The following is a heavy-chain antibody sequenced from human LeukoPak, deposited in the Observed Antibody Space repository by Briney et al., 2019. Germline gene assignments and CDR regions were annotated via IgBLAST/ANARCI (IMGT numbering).Heavy chain of an antibody. CDR2: IYYSGST. CDR1: GGPISSGGYY. V-gene: IGHV4-31*03. Sequence: PSETLSLTCTVSGGPISSGGYYWSWIRQHPGKGLEWIGYIYYSGSTYYNPSLKSRVTISVDTSKNQFSLKLSSVTAADTAVYYCARGDYCSSTSCYSDRGNWFDPWGQGTLVTVSS. CDR3: ARGDYCSSTSCYSDRGNWFDP. J-gene: IGHJ5*02. D-gene: IGHD2-2*01.